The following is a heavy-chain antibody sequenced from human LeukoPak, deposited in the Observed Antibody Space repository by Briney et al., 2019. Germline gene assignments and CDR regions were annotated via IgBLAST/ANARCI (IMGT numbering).Heavy chain of an antibody. V-gene: IGHV4-59*12. J-gene: IGHJ5*02. CDR3: ARRNTAMA. CDR2: IYYSGST. CDR1: GGSISSYY. Sequence: SETLSLTCTVSGGSISSYYWSWIRQPPGKGLEWIGYIYYSGSTNYNPSLKSRVTISVDTSKNQFSLKLSSVTAADTAVYYCARRNTAMAWGQGTLVTVSS. D-gene: IGHD5-18*01.